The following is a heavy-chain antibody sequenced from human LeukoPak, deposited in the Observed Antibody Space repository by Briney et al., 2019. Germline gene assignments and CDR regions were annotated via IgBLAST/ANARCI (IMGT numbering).Heavy chain of an antibody. Sequence: SETLSLTCSVSGGSISSGIYYWSWIRQSAEKGLEWIGRISTSGDTNYNPSLKSRVTISIDMSKSQFSLKPSSVSAADTAVYFCARAEDGCSSASCYGHWGQGTLVTVSS. CDR3: ARAEDGCSSASCYGH. V-gene: IGHV4-61*02. D-gene: IGHD2-2*01. CDR2: ISTSGDT. J-gene: IGHJ4*02. CDR1: GGSISSGIYY.